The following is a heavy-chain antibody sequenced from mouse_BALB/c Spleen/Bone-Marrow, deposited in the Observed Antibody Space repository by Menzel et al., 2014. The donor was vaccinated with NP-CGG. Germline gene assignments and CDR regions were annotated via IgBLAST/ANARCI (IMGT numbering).Heavy chain of an antibody. J-gene: IGHJ4*01. D-gene: IGHD5-1-1*01. Sequence: VQLQQSGPELVKPGASVKMSCKETGYKFNNYIMHWITQTPRKGHRCIGYNTPYNHGTKYNEKFKGKATLTSDKSSSTAYMELSSLSSVGSAVYYCARWRYPYALDYWGQGPLVTVSS. CDR3: ARWRYPYALDY. CDR1: GYKFNNYI. CDR2: NTPYNHGT. V-gene: IGHV1-14*01.